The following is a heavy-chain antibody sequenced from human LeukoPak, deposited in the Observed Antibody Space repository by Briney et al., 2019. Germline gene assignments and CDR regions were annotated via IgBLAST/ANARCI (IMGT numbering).Heavy chain of an antibody. D-gene: IGHD4-17*01. Sequence: GGSLRLSCSASGFTFSASAMHWVRQAPGKGLEYVSAISSNGGSTYYADSLKGRFTIPRDNSKNTLYLQMTSLRAEDTAVYYCARNHDYGGVDYFDYWGQGTLVTVSS. J-gene: IGHJ4*02. CDR3: ARNHDYGGVDYFDY. V-gene: IGHV3-64*04. CDR2: ISSNGGST. CDR1: GFTFSASA.